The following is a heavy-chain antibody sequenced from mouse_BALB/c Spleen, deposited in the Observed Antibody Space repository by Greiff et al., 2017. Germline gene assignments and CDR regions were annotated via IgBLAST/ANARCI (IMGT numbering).Heavy chain of an antibody. CDR2: IWGDGST. CDR3: ARDLGQLGPSGGFYAMDY. D-gene: IGHD3-2*01. V-gene: IGHV2-6-7*01. J-gene: IGHJ4*01. Sequence: VKLMESGPGLVAPSQSLSITCTVSGFSLTSYGVSWVRQPPGKGLEWLGVIWGDGSTDYNSALKSRLSISKDNSKSQVFLKMNSLQTDDTARYYCARDLGQLGPSGGFYAMDYWGQGTSVTVSS. CDR1: GFSLTSYG.